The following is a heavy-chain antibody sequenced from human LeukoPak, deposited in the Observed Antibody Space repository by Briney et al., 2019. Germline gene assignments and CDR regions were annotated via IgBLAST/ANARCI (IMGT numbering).Heavy chain of an antibody. V-gene: IGHV1-69*13. CDR3: ARNTGYSSSWYADY. D-gene: IGHD6-13*01. CDR1: GGTFSSYA. CDR2: IIPIFGTA. Sequence: GASVKVSCKASGGTFSSYAISWVRQAPGQGLEWMGGIIPIFGTANYAQKFQSRVTITADESTSTAYMELSSLRSEDTAVYYCARNTGYSSSWYADYWGQGTLVTVSS. J-gene: IGHJ4*02.